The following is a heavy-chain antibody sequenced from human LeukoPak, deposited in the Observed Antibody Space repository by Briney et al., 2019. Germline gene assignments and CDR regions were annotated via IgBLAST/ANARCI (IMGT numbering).Heavy chain of an antibody. CDR2: INAGNGNT. V-gene: IGHV1-3*01. CDR1: GYTFTIYA. J-gene: IGHJ3*02. CDR3: ARGHLTAFDI. Sequence: ASVTVSFKSSGYTFTIYAMHWVRQAPGQRLEWMGWINAGNGNTKYSQKFQGGVTITRDTSASTAYMELSSLRSEDTAVYYCARGHLTAFDIWGQGTMVTVSS.